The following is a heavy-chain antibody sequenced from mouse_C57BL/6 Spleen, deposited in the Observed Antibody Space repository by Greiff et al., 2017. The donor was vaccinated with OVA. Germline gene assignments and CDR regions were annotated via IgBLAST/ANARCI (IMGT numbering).Heavy chain of an antibody. CDR1: GFNIKDYY. J-gene: IGHJ3*01. CDR2: IDPEDGET. Sequence: VQLQQSGAELVKPGASVKLSCTASGFNIKDYYMHWVKQRTEQGLEWIGRIDPEDGETKYAPKFKGKATITADTSSNTAYLQLSSLTSEDTAVYYGARDGGSYAWFAYWGQGTLVTVSA. CDR3: ARDGGSYAWFAY. D-gene: IGHD1-1*02. V-gene: IGHV14-2*01.